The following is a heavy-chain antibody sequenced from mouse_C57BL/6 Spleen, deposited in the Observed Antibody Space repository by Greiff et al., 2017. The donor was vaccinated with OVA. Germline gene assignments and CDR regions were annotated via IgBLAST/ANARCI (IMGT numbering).Heavy chain of an antibody. CDR2: INPNNGGT. CDR1: GYTFTDYN. D-gene: IGHD2-1*01. CDR3: ARGPNDGNSYFDV. Sequence: EVQLQQSGPELVKPGASVKIPCKASGYTFTDYNMDWVKQSHGKSLEWIGDINPNNGGTIYNQKFKGKATLTVDKSSSTAYMELRSLTSEDTAGYYCARGPNDGNSYFDVWGTGTTVTVSS. J-gene: IGHJ1*03. V-gene: IGHV1-18*01.